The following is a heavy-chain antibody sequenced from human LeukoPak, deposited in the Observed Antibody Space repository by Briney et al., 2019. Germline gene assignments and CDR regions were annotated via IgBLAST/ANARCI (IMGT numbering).Heavy chain of an antibody. CDR3: VKSYYADY. V-gene: IGHV3-74*01. D-gene: IGHD3-10*01. CDR2: INSYGSST. Sequence: PGGSLRLSCAASGFTFSSYWFHWVRQAPAKVLVWVSRINSYGSSTSYADSVKGRFTISRDNAKNTLYLQMNSLRAEDTAVYYCVKSYYADYWGQGTLVTVSS. CDR1: GFTFSSYW. J-gene: IGHJ4*02.